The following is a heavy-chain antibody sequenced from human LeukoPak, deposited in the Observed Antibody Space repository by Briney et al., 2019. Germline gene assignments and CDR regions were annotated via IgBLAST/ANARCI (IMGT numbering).Heavy chain of an antibody. J-gene: IGHJ4*02. Sequence: ASVKVSCKASGFTFSSYAMSWVRQAPGKGLEWVSAISGSGGSTYYADSVKGRFTISRDNSKNTLYLQMNSLRAEDTAVYYCAKVLLTLGYCTNGVCYYDYWGQGTLVTVSS. CDR2: ISGSGGST. CDR3: AKVLLTLGYCTNGVCYYDY. V-gene: IGHV3-23*01. D-gene: IGHD2-8*01. CDR1: GFTFSSYA.